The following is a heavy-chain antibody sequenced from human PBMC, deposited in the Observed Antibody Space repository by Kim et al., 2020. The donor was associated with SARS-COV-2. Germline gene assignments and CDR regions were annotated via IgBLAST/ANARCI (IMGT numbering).Heavy chain of an antibody. V-gene: IGHV1-2*02. Sequence: ASVKVSCKASGYTFTGYYMHWVRQAPGQGLEWMGWINPNSGGTNYAQKFQGRVTMTRDTSISTAYMELSRLRSDDTAVYYCARGWGIAVAEDWFDPWGQGTLVTVSS. J-gene: IGHJ5*02. CDR2: INPNSGGT. D-gene: IGHD6-19*01. CDR3: ARGWGIAVAEDWFDP. CDR1: GYTFTGYY.